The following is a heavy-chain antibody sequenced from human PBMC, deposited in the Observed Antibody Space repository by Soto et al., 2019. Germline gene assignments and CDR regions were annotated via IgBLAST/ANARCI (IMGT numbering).Heavy chain of an antibody. J-gene: IGHJ6*02. CDR2: IYYSGST. Sequence: SETLSLTCTVSGGSISSGDHYWSWIRQPPGKGLEWIGYIYYSGSTYYNPSLKSRVTISVDTSKNQFSLKLSSVTAADTAVYYCARDHTYGFSYYYGMDVWGQGTTVTVSS. CDR1: GGSISSGDHY. CDR3: ARDHTYGFSYYYGMDV. V-gene: IGHV4-30-4*01. D-gene: IGHD3-3*01.